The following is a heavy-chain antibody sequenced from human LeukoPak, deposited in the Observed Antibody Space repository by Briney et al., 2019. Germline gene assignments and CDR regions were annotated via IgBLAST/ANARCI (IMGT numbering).Heavy chain of an antibody. CDR3: AEGGAMIVEVSHYFFDY. J-gene: IGHJ4*02. CDR2: ISGSGGST. Sequence: GASLRLSCSASGFTFCSYAMSWVRQAPGKGLEWVSAISGSGGSTYYADSVKGRFTISRDNSKNKLYLQMNSLRAEDTAVYYGAEGGAMIVEVSHYFFDYWGQGTLVTVSS. D-gene: IGHD3-22*01. CDR1: GFTFCSYA. V-gene: IGHV3-23*01.